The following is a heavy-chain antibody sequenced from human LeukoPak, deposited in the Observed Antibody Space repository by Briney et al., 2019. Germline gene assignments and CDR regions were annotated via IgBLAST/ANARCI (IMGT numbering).Heavy chain of an antibody. J-gene: IGHJ5*02. Sequence: SVQVSCKASGGTFSSYAISWVRQAPGQGLEWMGGIIPIFGTANYAQKFQGRVTITADESTSTAYMELSSLRSEDTAVYYCARGSPAYYYDSSGYYFGVDGFDPWGQGTLVTVSS. CDR1: GGTFSSYA. D-gene: IGHD3-22*01. CDR2: IIPIFGTA. CDR3: ARGSPAYYYDSSGYYFGVDGFDP. V-gene: IGHV1-69*13.